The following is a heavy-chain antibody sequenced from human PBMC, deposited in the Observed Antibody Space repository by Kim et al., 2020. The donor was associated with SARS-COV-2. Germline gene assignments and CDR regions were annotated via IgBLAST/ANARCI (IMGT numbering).Heavy chain of an antibody. CDR3: ARAMGITIFGVVIVNWFDP. CDR2: IYYSGST. V-gene: IGHV4-31*03. J-gene: IGHJ5*02. CDR1: GGSISSGGYY. Sequence: SETLSLTCTVSGGSISSGGYYWSWIRQHPGKGLELIGYIYYSGSTYYNPSLKSRVTISVDTSKNQFSLKLSSVTAADTAVYYCARAMGITIFGVVIVNWFDPWGQGTLVTVSS. D-gene: IGHD3-3*01.